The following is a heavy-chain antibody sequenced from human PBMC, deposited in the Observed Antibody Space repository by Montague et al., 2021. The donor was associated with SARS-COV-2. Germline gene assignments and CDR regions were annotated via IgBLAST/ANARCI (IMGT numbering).Heavy chain of an antibody. V-gene: IGHV4-59*01. D-gene: IGHD3-10*01. CDR3: ARGCLSDFGEGSHCDGMDV. Sequence: SETLSLTCSVSGTSITSYYWNWLRQPPGKGLEWIGYISDSGSANYNPSLKSRVTMSVDTSKNQTSLKLTSVTAADTAVYYCARGCLSDFGEGSHCDGMDVRGQGTAVAVSS. CDR1: GTSITSYY. CDR2: ISDSGSA. J-gene: IGHJ6*02.